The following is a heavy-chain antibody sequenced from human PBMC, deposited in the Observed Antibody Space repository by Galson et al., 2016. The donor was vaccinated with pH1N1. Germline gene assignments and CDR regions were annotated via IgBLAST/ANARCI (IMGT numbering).Heavy chain of an antibody. D-gene: IGHD1-1*01. Sequence: LRLSCSASGFNFGHHGMHWVRQAPGEGLEWVAVIWFDGTERYYADAVAGRFTISRDSSDKTVHLQMNSLRVEDTAIYFCARGAIRISGMEIEHRGYFDAWGRGTLVTVSS. CDR3: ARGAIRISGMEIEHRGYFDA. CDR2: IWFDGTER. CDR1: GFNFGHHG. J-gene: IGHJ4*02. V-gene: IGHV3-33*01.